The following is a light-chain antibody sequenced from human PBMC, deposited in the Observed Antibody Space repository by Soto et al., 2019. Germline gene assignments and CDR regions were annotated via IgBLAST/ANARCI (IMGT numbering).Light chain of an antibody. CDR1: QSVDSTC. Sequence: ELVLTQSPDFLSLSPGERATLSCRASQSVDSTCLVWYQQKPGLAPRLLIYGASTRATAIPDRFSGSWSGTDFTLTISRLEPEDFAVYYCHHYGSSLWTFGQGTTVEIK. V-gene: IGKV3-20*01. CDR3: HHYGSSLWT. CDR2: GAS. J-gene: IGKJ1*01.